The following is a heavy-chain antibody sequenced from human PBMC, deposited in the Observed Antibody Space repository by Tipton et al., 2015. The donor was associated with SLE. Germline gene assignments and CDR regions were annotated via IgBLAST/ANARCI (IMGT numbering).Heavy chain of an antibody. CDR1: GGSFSGYY. CDR3: ARAEMTTEGSAFYFYVDV. Sequence: TLSLTCAVYGGSFSGYYWSWIRQPPGKGLEWIAEINHSGSTNYNPSLKSRVTISVDTSKNQFSLRLTSVTAADTAVYYCARAEMTTEGSAFYFYVDVWGKGTTVTVSS. V-gene: IGHV4-34*01. CDR2: INHSGST. J-gene: IGHJ6*03. D-gene: IGHD5-24*01.